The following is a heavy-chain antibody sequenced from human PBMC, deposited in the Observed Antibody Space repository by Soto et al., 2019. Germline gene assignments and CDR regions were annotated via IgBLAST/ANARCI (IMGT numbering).Heavy chain of an antibody. CDR3: ARVVTVVKSFHYWYFDL. J-gene: IGHJ2*01. Sequence: SVKVSCKASGGTFSSYAISWVRQAPGLGLEWMGRVNPILSMSNYAQKFQGRVTMTADKSTSTAYMELRSLRSEDTAVYYCARVVTVVKSFHYWYFDLWG. CDR1: GGTFSSYA. D-gene: IGHD2-15*01. V-gene: IGHV1-69*04. CDR2: VNPILSMS.